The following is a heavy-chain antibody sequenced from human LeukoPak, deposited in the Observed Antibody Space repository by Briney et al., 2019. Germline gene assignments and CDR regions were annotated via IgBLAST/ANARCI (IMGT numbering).Heavy chain of an antibody. CDR3: ARDLTYYDFWSGYDNYLDY. V-gene: IGHV3-7*01. CDR1: GFTFSSYW. Sequence: GGSLRLSCAASGFTFSSYWMSWVRQAPGKGLEWVASIKQDGSEKYYVDSVKGRFTISRDNTKNSLYLQMNSLRAEDTAVYYCARDLTYYDFWSGYDNYLDYWGQGTLVTVSS. D-gene: IGHD3-3*01. CDR2: IKQDGSEK. J-gene: IGHJ4*02.